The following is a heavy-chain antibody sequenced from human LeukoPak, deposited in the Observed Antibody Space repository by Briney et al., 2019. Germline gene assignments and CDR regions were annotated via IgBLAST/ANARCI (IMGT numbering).Heavy chain of an antibody. CDR1: GFTFSSYS. D-gene: IGHD1-26*01. CDR2: ISGSSSYI. J-gene: IGHJ4*02. Sequence: GGSLRLSCAASGFTFSSYSMNWVRQAPGKGLEWVSSISGSSSYIYYADSVKGRFTISRDNAKNSLYLQMNSLRAEDTAVYYCARWVGATTPFDYWGQGTLVTVSS. CDR3: ARWVGATTPFDY. V-gene: IGHV3-21*01.